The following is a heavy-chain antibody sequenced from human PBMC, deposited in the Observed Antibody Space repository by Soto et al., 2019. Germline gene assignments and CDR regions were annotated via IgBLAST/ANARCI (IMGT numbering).Heavy chain of an antibody. Sequence: QVQLVESGGGVVQPGRSLRLSCVASGFTFSTYGMHWVRQAPGKGLEWVAVISYDGNKKYYADSVKGRFTISRDNSENTLYLQMNSLRAEDTAVYYCAKASAPNTHYFDYWGQGTLVTVSS. CDR1: GFTFSTYG. J-gene: IGHJ4*02. D-gene: IGHD2-8*01. CDR2: ISYDGNKK. CDR3: AKASAPNTHYFDY. V-gene: IGHV3-30*18.